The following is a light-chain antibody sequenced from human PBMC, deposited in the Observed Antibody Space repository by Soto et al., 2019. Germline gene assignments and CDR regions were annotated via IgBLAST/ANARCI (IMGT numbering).Light chain of an antibody. V-gene: IGKV1-6*01. CDR2: AAS. CDR3: QQYNSYSQT. Sequence: IRMNKSPSSLSAYVGDRVTITCRASQGIRNDLGWYQQKPGKAPKLLIYAASNLQSGVPSRFSGSGSGTDFTLTISSLQPEDFATYYCQQYNSYSQTFGQGTKVDI. J-gene: IGKJ1*01. CDR1: QGIRND.